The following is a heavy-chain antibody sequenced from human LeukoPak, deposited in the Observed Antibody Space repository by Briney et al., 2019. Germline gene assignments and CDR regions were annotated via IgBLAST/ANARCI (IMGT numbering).Heavy chain of an antibody. J-gene: IGHJ4*02. CDR1: GGSISSYY. Sequence: PSETLSLTCTVSGGSISSYYWSWIRQPPGKGLEWIGYIYYSGSTNYNPSLKSRVTISVDTSKNEFSLNLTSVTAADTAVYYCARVQPVGFPFDYWGQGTLVTVSS. CDR2: IYYSGST. D-gene: IGHD3-16*01. V-gene: IGHV4-59*12. CDR3: ARVQPVGFPFDY.